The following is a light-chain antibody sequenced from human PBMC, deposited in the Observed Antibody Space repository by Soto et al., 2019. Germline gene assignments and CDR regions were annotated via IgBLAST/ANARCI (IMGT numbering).Light chain of an antibody. J-gene: IGLJ3*02. Sequence: QAVVTQEPSLTVSPGGTVTLTCGSSTGAVTSSHYPYWFQQKPGQAPRTLIHVTDQKYSWTPARFSGSLLGGKAALTLSGAQAEDEAVYYCFLTYSGDYGALRVFGGGTKVTV. CDR2: VTD. V-gene: IGLV7-46*01. CDR1: TGAVTSSHY. CDR3: FLTYSGDYGALRV.